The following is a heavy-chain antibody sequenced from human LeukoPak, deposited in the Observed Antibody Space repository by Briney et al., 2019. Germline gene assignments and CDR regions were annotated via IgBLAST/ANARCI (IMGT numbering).Heavy chain of an antibody. Sequence: PGGSLRLSCAASGLTFTSYIMNWVRQAPGKGPEWLSYISNSASTIYYADSVKGRFTISRDNAKNSLWLQMSSLRAEDTAVYYCTRGRGSCSGGTCYVDYWGQGTLVTVSS. CDR3: TRGRGSCSGGTCYVDY. V-gene: IGHV3-48*01. CDR2: ISNSASTI. CDR1: GLTFTSYI. D-gene: IGHD2-15*01. J-gene: IGHJ4*02.